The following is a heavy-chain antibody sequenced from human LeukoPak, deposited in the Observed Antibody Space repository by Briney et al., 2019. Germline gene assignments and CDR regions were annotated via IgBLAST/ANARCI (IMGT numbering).Heavy chain of an antibody. V-gene: IGHV1-69*13. J-gene: IGHJ4*02. Sequence: GASVKVSCKASGGTFSSYAISWVRQAPGQGLEWMGGIIPIFGTANYAQKFQGRVTITADESTSTAYMELSSLRSEDMAVYYCARDDYGDYGEPDYWGQGTLVTVSS. CDR3: ARDDYGDYGEPDY. CDR2: IIPIFGTA. D-gene: IGHD4-17*01. CDR1: GGTFSSYA.